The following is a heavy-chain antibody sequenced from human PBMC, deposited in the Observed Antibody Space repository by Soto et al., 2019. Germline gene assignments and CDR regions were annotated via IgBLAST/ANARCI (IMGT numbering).Heavy chain of an antibody. CDR2: INPNSGGT. CDR1: GHTFTGYY. V-gene: IGHV1-2*04. CDR3: ARGGLVISAYYYYYMDV. Sequence: QVQLVQSGAEVKKPGASVKVSCKASGHTFTGYYMHWVRQAPGQGLEWMGWINPNSGGTNYAQKFQGWVTMTRDTSISTAYMELSRLRSDDTAVYYCARGGLVISAYYYYYMDVWGKGTTVTVSS. D-gene: IGHD3-9*01. J-gene: IGHJ6*03.